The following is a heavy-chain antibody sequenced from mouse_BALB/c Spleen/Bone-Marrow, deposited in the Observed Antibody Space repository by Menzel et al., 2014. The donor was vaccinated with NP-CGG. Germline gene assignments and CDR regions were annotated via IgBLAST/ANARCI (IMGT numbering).Heavy chain of an antibody. J-gene: IGHJ1*01. V-gene: IGHV4-1*02. D-gene: IGHD1-1*01. CDR3: ARLNYYGNLFV. CDR2: INPDSSTI. Sequence: RNLVQPAGSLKLSCAASGFDFSRNWMSWVRQAPGKGLEWIGEINPDSSTINYTPSLKDKFIISRDNAKNTLYLQMSKVRSEDTALYYCARLNYYGNLFVLGEATTIAISS. CDR1: GFDFSRNW.